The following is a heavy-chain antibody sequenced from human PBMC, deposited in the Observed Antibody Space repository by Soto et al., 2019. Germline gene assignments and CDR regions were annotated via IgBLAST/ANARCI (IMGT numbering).Heavy chain of an antibody. CDR2: IDPSDSYT. V-gene: IGHV5-10-1*01. Sequence: PGESLKISCKGSGYSFTSYWISWVRQMPGKGLEWMGRIDPSDSYTNYSPSFQGHVTISADKSISTAYLQWSSLKASDTAMYYCARQFGRRSYGPYNWFDPWGQGTRVTVAS. CDR1: GYSFTSYW. J-gene: IGHJ5*02. CDR3: ARQFGRRSYGPYNWFDP. D-gene: IGHD5-18*01.